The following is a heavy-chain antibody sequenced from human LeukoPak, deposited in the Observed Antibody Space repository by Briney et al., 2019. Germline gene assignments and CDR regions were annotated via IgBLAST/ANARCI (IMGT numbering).Heavy chain of an antibody. V-gene: IGHV3-23*01. CDR3: AKATGTGAFDI. J-gene: IGHJ3*02. D-gene: IGHD1-7*01. CDR1: RFTFRNYA. CDR2: ISGSGGTT. Sequence: GGCLRLSCAASRFTFRNYAMSWVRQAPGKGLEWVSGISGSGGTTYYGDSVKGRFTISRDNSKSTLFLQMNGLRSEDTAVYYCAKATGTGAFDIWGQGTTVTVSS.